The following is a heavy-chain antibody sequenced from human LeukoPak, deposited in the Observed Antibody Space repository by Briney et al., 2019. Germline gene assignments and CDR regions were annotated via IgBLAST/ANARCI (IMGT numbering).Heavy chain of an antibody. CDR1: GFTFSSYG. Sequence: GGSLRLSCAASGFTFSSYGMHWVRQAPGKGLEWVAVISYDGSNKYYADSVKGRFTISRDNSKNTLYLQMNSLRAEDTAEYYCAKDLGAAANDYWGQGTLVTVSS. D-gene: IGHD6-13*01. J-gene: IGHJ4*02. V-gene: IGHV3-30*18. CDR3: AKDLGAAANDY. CDR2: ISYDGSNK.